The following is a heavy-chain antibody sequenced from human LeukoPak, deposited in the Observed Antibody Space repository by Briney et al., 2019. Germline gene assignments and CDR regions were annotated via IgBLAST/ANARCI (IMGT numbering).Heavy chain of an antibody. CDR1: GGSISSSSYY. J-gene: IGHJ4*02. Sequence: SETLSLTCTVSGGSISSSSYYWGWIRQPPGKGLEWIGSIYYSGSTYYNPSLKSRVTISVDTSKNQFSLKLSSVTAADTAVYYCASGHDSSGYSLAIDYWGQGTLVTVSS. CDR3: ASGHDSSGYSLAIDY. V-gene: IGHV4-39*07. D-gene: IGHD3-22*01. CDR2: IYYSGST.